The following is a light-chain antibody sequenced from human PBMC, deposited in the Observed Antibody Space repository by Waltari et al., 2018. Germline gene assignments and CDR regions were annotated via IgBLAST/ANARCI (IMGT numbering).Light chain of an antibody. Sequence: QSVLTQPPSVSAAPGQRVPIPCPGGSPTIGNNSVSWYRQFPGTAPKLLIYENTERPSGIPGRFSGSKSGTSATLDITGLQAGDEADYYCGTWDSSLSGAVFGGGTHLTVL. CDR1: SPTIGNNS. J-gene: IGLJ7*01. CDR2: ENT. V-gene: IGLV1-51*02. CDR3: GTWDSSLSGAV.